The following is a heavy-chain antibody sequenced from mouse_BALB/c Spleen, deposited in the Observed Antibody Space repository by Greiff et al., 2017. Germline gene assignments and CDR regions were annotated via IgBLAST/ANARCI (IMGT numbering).Heavy chain of an antibody. CDR1: GYSITSGYY. J-gene: IGHJ2*01. CDR2: ISYDGSN. D-gene: IGHD1-1*01. Sequence: DVQLQESGPGLVKPSQSLSLTCSVTGYSITSGYYWNWIRQFPGNKLEWMGYISYDGSNNYNPSLKNRISITRDTSKNQFFLKLNSVTTEDTATYYCARRNYGSLDYWGQGTTLTVSS. CDR3: ARRNYGSLDY. V-gene: IGHV3-6*02.